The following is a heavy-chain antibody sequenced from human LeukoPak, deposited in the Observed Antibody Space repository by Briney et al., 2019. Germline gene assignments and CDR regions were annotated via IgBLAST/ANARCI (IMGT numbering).Heavy chain of an antibody. V-gene: IGHV1-18*01. J-gene: IGHJ4*02. CDR3: ARDGYCSSTSCYTSGY. Sequence: ASVKVSCKASGYTFTSYGTSWVRQAPGQGLEWMGWISAYNGNTNYAQKLQGRVTMTTDTSTSTAYMELRSLRSDDTAVYYCARDGYCSSTSCYTSGYWGQGTLVTVSS. D-gene: IGHD2-2*02. CDR1: GYTFTSYG. CDR2: ISAYNGNT.